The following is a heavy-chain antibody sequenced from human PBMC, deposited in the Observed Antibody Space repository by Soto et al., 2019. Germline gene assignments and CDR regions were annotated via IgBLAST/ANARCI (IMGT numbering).Heavy chain of an antibody. CDR3: AREGSSIRNEKFDY. J-gene: IGHJ4*02. Sequence: GGSLRLSCAASGFTFSSYAMHWVRQAPGKGLEWVAVISYDGSNKYYADSVKGRFTISRDNSKNTLYLQMNSLRAEDTAVYYCAREGSSIRNEKFDYWGQGTLVTVSS. D-gene: IGHD6-6*01. V-gene: IGHV3-30-3*01. CDR1: GFTFSSYA. CDR2: ISYDGSNK.